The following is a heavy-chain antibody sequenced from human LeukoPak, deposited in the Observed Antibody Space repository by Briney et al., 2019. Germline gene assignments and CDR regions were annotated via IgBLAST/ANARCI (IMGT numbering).Heavy chain of an antibody. Sequence: PGGSLRLSCAAPGFTFSSYAMSWVRQAPGKGLEWVSAISGSGGSTYYADSVKGRFTISRDNSKNTLYLQMNSLRAEDTAVYYCAKCGSGSAIEYYFDYWGQGTLVTVSS. J-gene: IGHJ4*02. CDR3: AKCGSGSAIEYYFDY. D-gene: IGHD3-10*01. CDR1: GFTFSSYA. CDR2: ISGSGGST. V-gene: IGHV3-23*01.